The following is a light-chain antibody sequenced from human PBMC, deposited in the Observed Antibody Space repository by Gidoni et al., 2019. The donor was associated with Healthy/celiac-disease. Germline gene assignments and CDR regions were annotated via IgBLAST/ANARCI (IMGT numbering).Light chain of an antibody. J-gene: IGKJ2*01. V-gene: IGKV1-33*01. CDR2: DAS. CDR3: QQYDNLPRGT. Sequence: DIQMTQSPSSLSASVGDRVTITCQASQDISNYLNWYQKKPGKAPKRLIYDASNLETGVPSRFSGSGSGTDFTFTISSLQPEDIATYYCQQYDNLPRGTFGQGTKLEIK. CDR1: QDISNY.